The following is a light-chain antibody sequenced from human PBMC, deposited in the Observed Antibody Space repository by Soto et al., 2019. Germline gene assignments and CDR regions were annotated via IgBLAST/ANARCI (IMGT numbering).Light chain of an antibody. V-gene: IGKV1-39*01. CDR2: AAS. CDR1: QSIHSY. CDR3: QQSYSTPPT. Sequence: DIQMTQSPSSLSASVGDRVTITCRASQSIHSYLNWYQHKPGKAPKLLIYAASSLQSGVPSRFSGSGSGTDFTLTISSLQPEDFATYYCQQSYSTPPTFGQGTNLEIK. J-gene: IGKJ2*01.